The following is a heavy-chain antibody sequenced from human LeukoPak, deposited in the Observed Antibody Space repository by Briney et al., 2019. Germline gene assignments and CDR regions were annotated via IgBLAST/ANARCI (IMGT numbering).Heavy chain of an antibody. CDR2: IIPSFGSA. D-gene: IGHD2-2*01. CDR1: GGTFSSYA. J-gene: IGHJ6*02. Sequence: VASVKVSCKASGGTFSSYAISWVRQAPRQGLEWMGGIIPSFGSANYAQKFQGRVTITADESTSTAYMELSSLRSEDTAVYYCARSIVVAPAARGNPPHYNNYYGMDVWGQGTTVTVSS. V-gene: IGHV1-69*13. CDR3: ARSIVVAPAARGNPPHYNNYYGMDV.